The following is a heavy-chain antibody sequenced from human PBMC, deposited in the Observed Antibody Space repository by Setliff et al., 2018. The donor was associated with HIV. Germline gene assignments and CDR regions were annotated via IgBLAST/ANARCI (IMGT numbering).Heavy chain of an antibody. CDR2: ICNTGSI. Sequence: PSETLSLTCTVSGGSISHYYWGWIRQPPGKGLEWIGSICNTGSIHYNPSLESRVTISVDTSKNHFSLRLSSVTAADTAVYYCAKNYFGTSGWSAVDYWGQRSLVTSPQ. D-gene: IGHD3-22*01. J-gene: IGHJ4*02. V-gene: IGHV4-39*07. CDR1: GGSISHYY. CDR3: AKNYFGTSGWSAVDY.